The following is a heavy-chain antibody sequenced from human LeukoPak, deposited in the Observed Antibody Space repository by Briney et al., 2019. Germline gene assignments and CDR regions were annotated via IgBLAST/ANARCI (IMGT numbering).Heavy chain of an antibody. J-gene: IGHJ6*02. CDR1: GGSISSYY. CDR2: IYYSGST. Sequence: SETLSLTCTVSGGSISSYYWSWIRQPPGKGLEWIGYIYYSGSTNYNPSLKSRVTISVDTSKNQFSLKLSSVTAADTAVYYCTRSSWTYYGMDVWGQGTTVTVSS. V-gene: IGHV4-59*01. D-gene: IGHD2-15*01. CDR3: TRSSWTYYGMDV.